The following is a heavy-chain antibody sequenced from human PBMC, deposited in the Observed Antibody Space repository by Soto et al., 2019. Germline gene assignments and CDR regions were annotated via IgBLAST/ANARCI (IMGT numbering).Heavy chain of an antibody. CDR3: ASRTIAARYYNYYGMDV. V-gene: IGHV1-69*06. CDR1: GGTFSSYA. J-gene: IGHJ6*02. Sequence: ASVKVSCKASGGTFSSYAISWVRQAPGQGLEWMGGITPIFGTANYAQKFQGRVTITADKSTSTAYMELSSLRSEDTAVYYCASRTIAARYYNYYGMDVWGQGTTVTVSS. D-gene: IGHD6-6*01. CDR2: ITPIFGTA.